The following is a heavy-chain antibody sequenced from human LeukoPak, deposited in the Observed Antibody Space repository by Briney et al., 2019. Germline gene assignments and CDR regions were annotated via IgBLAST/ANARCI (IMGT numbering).Heavy chain of an antibody. Sequence: QTGGSLRLSCAVSGFTLSSYSMNWVRQAPGKGLEWISYISPSNTIYYADSVKGRFTISRDNAQNSLYLQMNSLRVEDTAVYYCARVFENAWGQGTLVTVTS. D-gene: IGHD3-9*01. J-gene: IGHJ5*02. V-gene: IGHV3-48*01. CDR3: ARVFENA. CDR1: GFTLSSYS. CDR2: ISPSNTI.